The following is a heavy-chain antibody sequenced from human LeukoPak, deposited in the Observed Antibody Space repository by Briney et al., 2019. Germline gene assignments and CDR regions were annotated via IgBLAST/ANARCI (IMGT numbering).Heavy chain of an antibody. CDR1: GYTFTSYY. Sequence: ASVKVSCKASGYTFTSYYMHWVRQAPGQGLEWMGLINPSGGSTSYAQKFQGRVTMTRDTSTSTVYMELSSLRSEDTAVYYCARSHQGDYYDSSGFDFDYWGQGTLVTVSS. J-gene: IGHJ4*02. D-gene: IGHD3-22*01. CDR3: ARSHQGDYYDSSGFDFDY. V-gene: IGHV1-46*01. CDR2: INPSGGST.